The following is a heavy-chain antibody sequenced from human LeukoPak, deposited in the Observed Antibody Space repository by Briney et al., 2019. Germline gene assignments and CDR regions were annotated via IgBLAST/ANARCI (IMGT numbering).Heavy chain of an antibody. Sequence: GALRLSCAASGFTFSSYWMSWVRQAPGKGLEWVANIKQDGSEKYYVASVKGRFTISRDNAKNSLYLQMNSLRAEDTAVYYCARDEGDSNGGLYYGMDVWGQGTTVTVSS. CDR1: GFTFSSYW. J-gene: IGHJ6*02. V-gene: IGHV3-7*01. CDR2: IKQDGSEK. D-gene: IGHD2-21*02. CDR3: ARDEGDSNGGLYYGMDV.